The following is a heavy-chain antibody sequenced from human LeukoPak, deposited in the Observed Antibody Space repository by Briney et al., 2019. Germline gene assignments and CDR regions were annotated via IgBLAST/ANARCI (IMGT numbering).Heavy chain of an antibody. CDR3: AKAQDTATALDY. V-gene: IGHV3-33*06. CDR1: GFTFSSYG. CDR2: IWYDGSNK. D-gene: IGHD5-18*01. Sequence: GGSLRLSCAASGFTFSSYGMHWVRQAPGKGLEWVAVIWYDGSNKYYADSVKGRFTISRDNSKNTLYLQMNSLRAEDTAVYYCAKAQDTATALDYWGQGTLVTVSS. J-gene: IGHJ4*02.